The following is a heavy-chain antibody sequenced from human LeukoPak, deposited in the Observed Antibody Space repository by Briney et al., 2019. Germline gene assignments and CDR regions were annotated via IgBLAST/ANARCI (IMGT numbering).Heavy chain of an antibody. J-gene: IGHJ6*03. D-gene: IGHD1-1*01. CDR3: ASGTYYYYYYMDV. V-gene: IGHV4-30-4*01. CDR1: GGSISSGDYY. CDR2: IYYSGST. Sequence: SETLSLTCTVSGGSISSGDYYWSWIRQPPGKGLEWIGYIYYSGSTYYNPSLKSRVTISVDTSKNRFSLKLSSVTAADTAVYYCASGTYYYYYYMDVWGKGTTVTVSS.